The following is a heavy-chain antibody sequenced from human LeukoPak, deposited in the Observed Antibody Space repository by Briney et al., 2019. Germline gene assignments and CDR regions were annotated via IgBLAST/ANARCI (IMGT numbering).Heavy chain of an antibody. D-gene: IGHD2-15*01. J-gene: IGHJ3*02. Sequence: ASVKVSCKASGYTFSSYGISWVRQAPGQGLEWMGWISAYSGNTMYAQKLQGRVTMTTDTSTSTAYMELRSLRSDDTAVYYCAREDCSGGSCYSLSLTPVFHVFDIWGQGTMVTVSS. V-gene: IGHV1-18*01. CDR2: ISAYSGNT. CDR1: GYTFSSYG. CDR3: AREDCSGGSCYSLSLTPVFHVFDI.